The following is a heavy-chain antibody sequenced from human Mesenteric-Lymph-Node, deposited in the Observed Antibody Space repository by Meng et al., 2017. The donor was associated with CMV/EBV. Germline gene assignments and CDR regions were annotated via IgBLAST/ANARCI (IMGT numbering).Heavy chain of an antibody. CDR1: GFTLSSYG. Sequence: GESLKISCAASGFTLSSYGMHWVRQAPGKGLEWVAFMRYDGSNQYYADSMKGRFTTSRDNAKNSLYLQMNSLRAEDTAVYYCARGPLTAYDYWGQGTLVTVSS. D-gene: IGHD5-18*01. CDR2: MRYDGSNQ. V-gene: IGHV3-30*02. J-gene: IGHJ4*02. CDR3: ARGPLTAYDY.